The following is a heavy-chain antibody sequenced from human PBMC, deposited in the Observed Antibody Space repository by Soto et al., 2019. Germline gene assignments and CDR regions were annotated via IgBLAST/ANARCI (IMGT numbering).Heavy chain of an antibody. Sequence: QVQLVQSGAEVKKPGSSVKVSCKASGGTFSSYAISWVRQAPGQGLEWMGGIIPIFGTANYAQKFQGRVTITAXESXSXVYMELSSLRSEDTAVYYCARAGVRGVIPYYYGMDVWGQGTTVTVSS. CDR3: ARAGVRGVIPYYYGMDV. D-gene: IGHD3-10*02. CDR1: GGTFSSYA. J-gene: IGHJ6*02. CDR2: IIPIFGTA. V-gene: IGHV1-69*12.